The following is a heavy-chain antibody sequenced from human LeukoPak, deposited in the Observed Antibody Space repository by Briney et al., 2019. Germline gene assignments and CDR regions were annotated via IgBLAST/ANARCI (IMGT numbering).Heavy chain of an antibody. CDR1: GDSVSRNSAA. J-gene: IGHJ3*02. D-gene: IGHD3-22*01. CDR2: TYYRSKWYS. Sequence: SQTLSLTCVISGDSVSRNSAAWIWIRQSPSRGLEWLGRTYYRSKWYSYSAVSVKSRIIINPDTSKNQFSLKLSSVTAADTAVYYCARGGRRITMSLGAFDIWGQGTMVTVSS. CDR3: ARGGRRITMSLGAFDI. V-gene: IGHV6-1*01.